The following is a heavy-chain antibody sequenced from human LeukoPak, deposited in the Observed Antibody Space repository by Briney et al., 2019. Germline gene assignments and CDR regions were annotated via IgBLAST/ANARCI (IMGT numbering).Heavy chain of an antibody. D-gene: IGHD4-17*01. V-gene: IGHV3-9*03. CDR1: GLTFDDYA. CDR2: ISWNSGSI. CDR3: AKADYGDYYFDY. J-gene: IGHJ4*02. Sequence: GRSLRLSCAASGLTFDDYAMHWVRQAPGKGLEWVSGISWNSGSIGYADSVKGRFTISRDNAKNSLYLQMNSLRAEDMALYYCAKADYGDYYFDYWGQGTLVTVSS.